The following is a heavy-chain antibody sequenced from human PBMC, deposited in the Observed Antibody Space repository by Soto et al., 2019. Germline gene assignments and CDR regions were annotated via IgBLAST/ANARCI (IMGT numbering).Heavy chain of an antibody. D-gene: IGHD3-16*01. Sequence: ASVKVSCKASGGTFSSYAISWVRQAPGQGLEWLGWVNPNSGVAKDAQKFQGRVTLTWDRSISSAYMEMGRLTFDDTAVYYCARAAWGSSPEFDFWGQGTRVTVSS. J-gene: IGHJ4*02. V-gene: IGHV1-2*02. CDR1: GGTFSSYA. CDR3: ARAAWGSSPEFDF. CDR2: VNPNSGVA.